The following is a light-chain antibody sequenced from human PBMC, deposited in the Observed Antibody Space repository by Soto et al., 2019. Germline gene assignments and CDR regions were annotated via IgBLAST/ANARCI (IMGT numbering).Light chain of an antibody. J-gene: IGKJ4*01. CDR3: QQVDSFPLT. V-gene: IGKV1D-12*01. CDR1: QDISRW. CDR2: TAS. Sequence: DIQMTQSPSSVSASVGDRITITCRASQDISRWLAWYQQKPGRAPNLLIYTASTLESGVPSRFSGIGSGTDFTLTISNLQPEDFATYYCQQVDSFPLTFGGGTKVEIK.